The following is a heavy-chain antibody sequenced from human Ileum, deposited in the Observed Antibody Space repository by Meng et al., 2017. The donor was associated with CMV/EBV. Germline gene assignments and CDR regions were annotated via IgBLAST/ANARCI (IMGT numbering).Heavy chain of an antibody. V-gene: IGHV1-2*02. Sequence: ASVKVSCKASGYTFTGYYLYWVRQAPGQGPEFVGWIYPNSGATEYGWKFQGRVSLTRDTSISTAYMELSSLTSDDTAVYYCARDGPDAKVEFDYWGQGTPVTVSS. CDR3: ARDGPDAKVEFDY. CDR2: IYPNSGAT. CDR1: GYTFTGYY. J-gene: IGHJ4*02.